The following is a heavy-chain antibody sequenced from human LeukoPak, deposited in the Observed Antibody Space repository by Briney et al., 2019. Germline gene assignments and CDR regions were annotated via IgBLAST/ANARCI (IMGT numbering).Heavy chain of an antibody. CDR2: IYYSGST. CDR3: ARFCSGGSCYSLVENWFDP. J-gene: IGHJ5*02. V-gene: IGHV4-59*01. D-gene: IGHD2-15*01. Sequence: SETLSLTCTVSGDSISSYYWSWIRQPPGKGLEWIGYIYYSGSTNYNPSLKSRVTISVDTSKNQFSLKLSSVTAADTAVYYCARFCSGGSCYSLVENWFDPWGQGTLVTVSS. CDR1: GDSISSYY.